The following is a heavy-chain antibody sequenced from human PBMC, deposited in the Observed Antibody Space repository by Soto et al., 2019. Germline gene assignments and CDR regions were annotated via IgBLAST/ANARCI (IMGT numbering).Heavy chain of an antibody. Sequence: SETLSLTCAVYGGSFSGYYWSWIRQPPGKGLEWIGEINHSRSTNYNPSLKSRVTISVDTSKNQFSLKLSSVTAADTAVYYCARYIPTVEGSYSESYTKYYGMDVWGQGTTVTVSS. D-gene: IGHD3-10*01. V-gene: IGHV4-34*01. CDR2: INHSRST. J-gene: IGHJ6*02. CDR3: ARYIPTVEGSYSESYTKYYGMDV. CDR1: GGSFSGYY.